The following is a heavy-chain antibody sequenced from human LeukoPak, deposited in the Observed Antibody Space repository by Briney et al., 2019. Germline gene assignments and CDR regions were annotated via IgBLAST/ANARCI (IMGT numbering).Heavy chain of an antibody. J-gene: IGHJ5*02. Sequence: GGSLRLSCAASGFTFSSYWMSWVRQAPGKGLEWVSSISSSSSYIYYADSVKGRFTISRDNAKNSLYLQMNSLRAEDTAVYYCANWDFQWPWGQGTLVTVSS. CDR2: ISSSSSYI. V-gene: IGHV3-21*01. D-gene: IGHD1-7*01. CDR1: GFTFSSYW. CDR3: ANWDFQWP.